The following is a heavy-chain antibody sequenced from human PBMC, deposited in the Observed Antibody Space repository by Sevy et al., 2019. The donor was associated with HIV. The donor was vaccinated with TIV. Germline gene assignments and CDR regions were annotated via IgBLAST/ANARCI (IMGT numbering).Heavy chain of an antibody. CDR2: ISHDEIHK. V-gene: IGHV3-30*04. CDR1: GFTFSNYA. CDR3: ARDLPHLLPWELSRGSDF. D-gene: IGHD3-16*01. J-gene: IGHJ4*02. Sequence: GGSLRLSCTAYGFTFSNYAVHWVRQAPGKGLEWVAIISHDEIHKDFAGSVRGRFSISRDTSKNTIYLQMNSLRPEDTAVYYCARDLPHLLPWELSRGSDFWGQGTLVTVSS.